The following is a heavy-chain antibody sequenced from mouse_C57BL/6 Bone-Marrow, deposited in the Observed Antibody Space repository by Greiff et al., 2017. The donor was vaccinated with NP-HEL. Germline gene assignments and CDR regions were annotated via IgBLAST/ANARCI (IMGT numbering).Heavy chain of an antibody. J-gene: IGHJ3*01. CDR3: ARAYDYEFAY. V-gene: IGHV5-4*03. CDR2: ISDGGSYT. Sequence: EVMLVESGGGLVKPRGSLKLSCAASGFTFSSYAMSWVRQTPEKRLEWVATISDGGSYTYYPDNVKGRFTISRDNAKNNLYLQMSHLKSEDTAMYYCARAYDYEFAYWGQGTLVTVSA. CDR1: GFTFSSYA. D-gene: IGHD2-4*01.